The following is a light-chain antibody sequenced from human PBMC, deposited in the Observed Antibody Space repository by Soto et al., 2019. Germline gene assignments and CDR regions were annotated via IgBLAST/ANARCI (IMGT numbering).Light chain of an antibody. CDR1: QGISNY. CDR3: QKYDSDPLFT. CDR2: AAS. J-gene: IGKJ3*01. V-gene: IGKV1-27*01. Sequence: DIQMTQSPSSLSASVGDRVTITCRASQGISNYVAWYQQRPGKAPKLLIYAASTLQSGVPSRFSGSESGTDFPLTISGLQPEDVATYYCQKYDSDPLFTFGPGTKVEI.